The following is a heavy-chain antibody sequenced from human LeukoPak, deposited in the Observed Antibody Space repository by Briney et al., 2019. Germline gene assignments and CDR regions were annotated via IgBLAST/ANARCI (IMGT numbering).Heavy chain of an antibody. Sequence: PSETLSLTRAVYGRSFSGYYWNWLRQTPGKGLEWIGEINHSGSTNYNPSLKSRVTISIDTSKNQFSLKLSSVTAADTAVYYCASRHHYDILTGYEAWFDPWGQGTLVTVSS. D-gene: IGHD3-9*01. CDR3: ASRHHYDILTGYEAWFDP. V-gene: IGHV4-34*01. CDR1: GRSFSGYY. CDR2: INHSGST. J-gene: IGHJ5*02.